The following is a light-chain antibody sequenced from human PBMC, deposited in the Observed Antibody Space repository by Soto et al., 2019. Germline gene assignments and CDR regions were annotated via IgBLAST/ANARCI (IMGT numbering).Light chain of an antibody. V-gene: IGKV3-20*01. Sequence: MVLAQSPVTLSLSPRERPTLSCRVCQNIDNSNFAAYQQRPAHAPRLLIYGASTRAAGIPDRFRGSGSGTDFTLTIIRLEPEDSATYFCQQYASTPRTFGRGTKVDIK. CDR1: QNIDNSN. CDR3: QQYASTPRT. J-gene: IGKJ4*01. CDR2: GAS.